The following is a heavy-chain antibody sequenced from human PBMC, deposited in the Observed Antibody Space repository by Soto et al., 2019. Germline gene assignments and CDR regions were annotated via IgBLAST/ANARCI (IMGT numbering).Heavy chain of an antibody. CDR1: GYTFTSHG. Sequence: ASGKVSCKASGYTFTSHGITWVRQAPGQGLEWMGWITTSNGNTNYAQNLQGRLTLTTDTSTSTAYTELRSLRYDDAAVYYCARGASCTSTSCYDYFHYGLDVWG. V-gene: IGHV1-18*01. D-gene: IGHD2-2*01. CDR3: ARGASCTSTSCYDYFHYGLDV. CDR2: ITTSNGNT. J-gene: IGHJ6*02.